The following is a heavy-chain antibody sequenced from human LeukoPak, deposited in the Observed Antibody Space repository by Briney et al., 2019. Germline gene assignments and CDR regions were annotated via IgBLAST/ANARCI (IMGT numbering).Heavy chain of an antibody. CDR3: ARGRIVAGVRY. V-gene: IGHV3-7*01. Sequence: GGSLRLSCAASGFTLSNYAMNWVRQAPGKGLEWVANIKQDGSEKYYVDSVQGRFTISRDNAKSSLYLQMNSLRGEDTAVYYCARGRIVAGVRYWGQGTLVTVSS. CDR1: GFTLSNYA. D-gene: IGHD3-22*01. J-gene: IGHJ4*02. CDR2: IKQDGSEK.